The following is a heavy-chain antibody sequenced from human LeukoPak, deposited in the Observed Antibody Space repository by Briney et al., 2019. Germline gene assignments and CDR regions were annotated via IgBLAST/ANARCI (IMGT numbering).Heavy chain of an antibody. Sequence: SETLSLTCTVSGGSISSGSYYWSWIRQPAGKGLEWIGRIYTSGSPNSNPSLKSRVTISVDTSKNQFSLKLSSVTAADTAVYYCARVGMIGVDYWGQGTLVTVSS. CDR2: IYTSGSP. J-gene: IGHJ4*02. V-gene: IGHV4-61*02. CDR3: ARVGMIGVDY. D-gene: IGHD3-22*01. CDR1: GGSISSGSYY.